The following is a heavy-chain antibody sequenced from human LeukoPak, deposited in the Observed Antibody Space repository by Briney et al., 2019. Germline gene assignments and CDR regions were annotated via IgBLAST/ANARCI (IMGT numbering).Heavy chain of an antibody. V-gene: IGHV3-74*01. Sequence: GGSLRLSCAASGFIFSSYYMHWVRQAPGKGLVWVSRINSDGTNTTHADSVKGRFTISRDNAKNTLYLQMNSLRADDTAVYYCARDSIAAAGDYWGQGILVTVSS. CDR3: ARDSIAAAGDY. J-gene: IGHJ4*02. D-gene: IGHD6-13*01. CDR1: GFIFSSYY. CDR2: INSDGTNT.